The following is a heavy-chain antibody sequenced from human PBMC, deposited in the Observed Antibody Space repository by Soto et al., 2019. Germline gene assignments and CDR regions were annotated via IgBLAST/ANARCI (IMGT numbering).Heavy chain of an antibody. V-gene: IGHV4-31*03. CDR3: ARKTTVTTSFDY. D-gene: IGHD4-17*01. CDR1: GGSISSGGYY. Sequence: QVQLQESGPGLVKPSQTLSLTCTVSGGSISSGGYYWSWIRQHPGKGLEWIGYIYYSGSTYYNPSLKSRVTISVDTSKNQFSLKLSSVTAAYTAVYYCARKTTVTTSFDYWGQGTLVTVSS. J-gene: IGHJ4*02. CDR2: IYYSGST.